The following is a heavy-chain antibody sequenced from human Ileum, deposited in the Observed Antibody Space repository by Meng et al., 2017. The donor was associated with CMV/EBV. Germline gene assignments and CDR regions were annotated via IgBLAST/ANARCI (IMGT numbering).Heavy chain of an antibody. D-gene: IGHD5-24*01. Sequence: GSLRLSCTVSGGSISSSSYYWGWIRQPPGKGLEWIGHMYYTGTSYYDPSLKSRVTISIDTSKNQFSLDLNSVTAADTAVYYCARDGREGYNYYYFDNWGQGMLVTVSS. CDR2: MYYTGTS. CDR1: GGSISSSSYY. J-gene: IGHJ4*02. CDR3: ARDGREGYNYYYFDN. V-gene: IGHV4-39*07.